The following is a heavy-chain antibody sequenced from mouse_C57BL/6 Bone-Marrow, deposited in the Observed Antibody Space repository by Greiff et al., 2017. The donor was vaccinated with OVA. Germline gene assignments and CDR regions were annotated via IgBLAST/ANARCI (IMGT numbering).Heavy chain of an antibody. CDR1: GYTFTSYG. Sequence: VQRVESGAELARPGASVKLSCKASGYTFTSYGISWVKQRTGQGLEWIGEIYPRSGNTYYNEKFKGKATLTADKSSSTAYMELRSLTSEDSAVYFCARERKNYYGSSYAYWGQGTTLTVSS. V-gene: IGHV1-81*01. J-gene: IGHJ2*01. D-gene: IGHD1-1*01. CDR2: IYPRSGNT. CDR3: ARERKNYYGSSYAY.